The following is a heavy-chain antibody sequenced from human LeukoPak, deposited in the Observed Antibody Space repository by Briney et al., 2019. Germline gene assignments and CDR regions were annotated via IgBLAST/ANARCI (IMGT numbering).Heavy chain of an antibody. CDR3: ARAHSSGWYVGDY. CDR2: ISGHNGNT. Sequence: GASVTVSCKASGYTFSSFDISWVRQAPGQGLEWMGWISGHNGNTKYAQKFEGRVTVTTDTSTSIAYMELRSLKSDDTAVYYCARAHSSGWYVGDYWGQGTLVTV. D-gene: IGHD6-19*01. CDR1: GYTFSSFD. J-gene: IGHJ4*02. V-gene: IGHV1-18*01.